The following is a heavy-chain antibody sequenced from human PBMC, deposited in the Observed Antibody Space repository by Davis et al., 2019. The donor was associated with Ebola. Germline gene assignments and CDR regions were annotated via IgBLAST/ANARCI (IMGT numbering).Heavy chain of an antibody. CDR2: IYYSGST. CDR3: ARSYGAAPFDH. V-gene: IGHV4-59*08. CDR1: GASISPYY. J-gene: IGHJ4*02. D-gene: IGHD4/OR15-4a*01. Sequence: MPGGSLRLSCTVSGASISPYYWSWIRQPPGKGLEWIGYIYYSGSTKYNLSLKGRVAISVDTSTNQFSLTLSSVTAADTAVYYCARSYGAAPFDHWGQGTLVTVSS.